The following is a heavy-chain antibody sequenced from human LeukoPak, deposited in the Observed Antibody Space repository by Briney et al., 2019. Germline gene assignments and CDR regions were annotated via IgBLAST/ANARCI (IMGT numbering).Heavy chain of an antibody. CDR3: ARGPYSSSWYNWFDP. D-gene: IGHD6-13*01. J-gene: IGHJ5*02. V-gene: IGHV1-69*05. CDR1: GGTFSSYA. Sequence: ASVKVSCKASGGTFSSYAISWVRQAPGQGLEWMGRIIPIFGTANYAQKFQGRVTITTDESTSTAYMELSSLRSEDTAVYYCARGPYSSSWYNWFDPWGQGTLVTVSS. CDR2: IIPIFGTA.